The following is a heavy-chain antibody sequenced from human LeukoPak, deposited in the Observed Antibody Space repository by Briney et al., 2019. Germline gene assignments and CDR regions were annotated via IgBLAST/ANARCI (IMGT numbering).Heavy chain of an antibody. J-gene: IGHJ4*02. CDR2: ITGSGTTT. D-gene: IGHD6-13*01. CDR1: GFTFSSYA. Sequence: TGGSLRLSCAASGFTFSSYAMSWVRQAPGKGLEWVSAITGSGTTTYYADSVKGWFTISRDNSKNTLYLQMNSLRAEDTAVYYCAKPLSAASGTDFDYWGQGTLVTVSS. V-gene: IGHV3-23*01. CDR3: AKPLSAASGTDFDY.